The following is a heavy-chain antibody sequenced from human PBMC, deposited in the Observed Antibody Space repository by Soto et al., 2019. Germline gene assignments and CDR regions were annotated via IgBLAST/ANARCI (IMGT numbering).Heavy chain of an antibody. CDR1: WCRVTGYV. CDR3: ARELSITMVRGVIWYYFDY. Sequence: ASGRVSCESSWCRVTGYVLSLVRQAPGKGLEWMGWISAYNGNTNYAQKLQGRVTMTTDTSTSTAYMELRSLRSDDTAVYYCARELSITMVRGVIWYYFDYWGQGTLVTVSS. V-gene: IGHV1-18*01. D-gene: IGHD3-10*01. J-gene: IGHJ4*02. CDR2: ISAYNGNT.